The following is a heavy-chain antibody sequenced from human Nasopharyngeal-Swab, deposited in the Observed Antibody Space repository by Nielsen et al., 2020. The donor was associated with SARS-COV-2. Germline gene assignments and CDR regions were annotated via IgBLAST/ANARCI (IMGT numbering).Heavy chain of an antibody. CDR1: GFTFGDYA. Sequence: GGSLRLSCTASGFTFGDYAMSWFRQAPGKGLGWVGFIRSKAYGGTTEYAASVKGRFTISRDDSKSIAYLQMNSLKTEDTAVYYCTRDDTYYSSGYYYYGMDVWGQGTTVTVSS. CDR3: TRDDTYYSSGYYYYGMDV. D-gene: IGHD6-19*01. CDR2: IRSKAYGGTT. V-gene: IGHV3-49*03. J-gene: IGHJ6*02.